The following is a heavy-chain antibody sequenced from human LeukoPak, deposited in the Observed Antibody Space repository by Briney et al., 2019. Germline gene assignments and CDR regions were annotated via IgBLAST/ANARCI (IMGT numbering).Heavy chain of an antibody. CDR1: GGSISSYY. CDR2: IYYSGST. CDR3: ARHHDYDFWSGYYTLSNYYGMDV. D-gene: IGHD3-3*01. Sequence: SETLSLTCTVSGGSISSYYWSWIRQPAGKGLEWIGSIYYSGSTYYNPSLKSRVTISVDTSKNQFSLKLSSVTAADTAVYYCARHHDYDFWSGYYTLSNYYGMDVWGQGTTVTVSS. J-gene: IGHJ6*02. V-gene: IGHV4-59*05.